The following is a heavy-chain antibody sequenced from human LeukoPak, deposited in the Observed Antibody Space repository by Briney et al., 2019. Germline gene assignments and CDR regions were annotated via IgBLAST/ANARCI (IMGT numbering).Heavy chain of an antibody. V-gene: IGHV4-34*01. J-gene: IGHJ5*02. CDR2: INHSGST. Sequence: SETLSLTCAVYGGSFSGYYWSWIRQPPGKGLDWIGEINHSGSTNYNPSLKSRVTISVDTSKNQFSLKLSSVTAADTAVYYCATRDYDFWSRYYETPFDPWGQGTLVTVSS. CDR1: GGSFSGYY. CDR3: ATRDYDFWSRYYETPFDP. D-gene: IGHD3-3*01.